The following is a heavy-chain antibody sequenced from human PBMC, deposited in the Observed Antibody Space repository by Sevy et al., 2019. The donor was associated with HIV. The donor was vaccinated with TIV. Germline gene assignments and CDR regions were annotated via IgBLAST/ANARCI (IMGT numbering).Heavy chain of an antibody. Sequence: GGSLRLSCAASGFTFSDYYMSWIRQAPGKGLEWVSYISSSGSTIYYADSVKGRFTISRDNGKNSLYLQMNSLRAEDTAVYYCARQPKETYCGGDCYSGRFDYWGQGTLVTVSS. D-gene: IGHD2-21*02. J-gene: IGHJ4*02. CDR2: ISSSGSTI. CDR1: GFTFSDYY. CDR3: ARQPKETYCGGDCYSGRFDY. V-gene: IGHV3-11*04.